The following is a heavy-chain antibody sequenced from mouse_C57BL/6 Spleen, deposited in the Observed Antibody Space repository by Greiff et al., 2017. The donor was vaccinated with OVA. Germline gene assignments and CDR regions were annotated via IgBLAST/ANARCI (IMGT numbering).Heavy chain of an antibody. V-gene: IGHV1-64*01. D-gene: IGHD1-1*02. Sequence: VQLQQPGAELVKPGASVKLSCKASGYTFTSYWMHWVKQRPGQGLEWIGMIHPNSGSTNYNEKFKSKATLTVDKSSSTAYMQLSSLTSEDSAVYYCAREGGSYERDYAMDYWGQGTSVTVSS. CDR1: GYTFTSYW. CDR2: IHPNSGST. CDR3: AREGGSYERDYAMDY. J-gene: IGHJ4*01.